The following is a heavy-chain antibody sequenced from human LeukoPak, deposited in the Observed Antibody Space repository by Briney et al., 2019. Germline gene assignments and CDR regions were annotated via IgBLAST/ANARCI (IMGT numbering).Heavy chain of an antibody. CDR1: GFTFDDYG. V-gene: IGHV3-23*01. D-gene: IGHD6-19*01. CDR3: AKAEYSSGWYVD. CDR2: ISGSGGST. J-gene: IGHJ4*02. Sequence: GGSLRLSCAASGFTFDDYGMSWVRQAPGKGLEWVSAISGSGGSTYYADSVKGRFTISRDNSKNTLYLQMNSLRAEDTAVYYCAKAEYSSGWYVDWGQGTLVTVSS.